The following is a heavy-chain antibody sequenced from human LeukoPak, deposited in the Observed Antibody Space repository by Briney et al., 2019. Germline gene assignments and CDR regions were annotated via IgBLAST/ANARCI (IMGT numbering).Heavy chain of an antibody. CDR2: IIPIFGTA. Sequence: GASVKVSCKASGGTFSSYAISWVRQAPGQGLEWMGGIIPIFGTANYAQKFQGRVTITADESTSTAYMELSSLRSEDTAVYYCACPSGIAAAGSPYYYYYYMDVWGKGTTVTISS. D-gene: IGHD6-13*01. J-gene: IGHJ6*03. CDR1: GGTFSSYA. V-gene: IGHV1-69*13. CDR3: ACPSGIAAAGSPYYYYYYMDV.